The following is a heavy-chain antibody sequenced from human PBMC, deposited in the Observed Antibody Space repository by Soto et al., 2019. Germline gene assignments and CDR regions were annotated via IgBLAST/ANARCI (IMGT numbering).Heavy chain of an antibody. CDR1: GFTFSSYS. CDR2: ISSSSSYI. Sequence: GGSLRLSCADSGFTFSSYSMNWVRQAPGKGLEWVSSISSSSSYIYYAASVTGRFTISRDNAKNSLYLQMNSLRAEDTAVYYCARDPTIVVVPAAITQQPYYCDYWGQGTLVTVSS. J-gene: IGHJ4*02. V-gene: IGHV3-21*01. D-gene: IGHD2-2*01. CDR3: ARDPTIVVVPAAITQQPYYCDY.